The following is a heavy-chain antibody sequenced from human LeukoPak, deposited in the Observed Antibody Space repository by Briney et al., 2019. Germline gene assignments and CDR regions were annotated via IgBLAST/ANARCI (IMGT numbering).Heavy chain of an antibody. J-gene: IGHJ3*02. V-gene: IGHV3-23*01. CDR2: ISGSGGST. D-gene: IGHD6-19*01. CDR3: VSSGWYGAFDI. Sequence: GGSLRLSCAASGFTFSSYAMSWVRQAPGKGLEWVSAISGSGGSTYYADSVKGRFAISRDNSKNTLYLQMNSLRAEDTAVYYCVSSGWYGAFDIWGQGTMVTVSS. CDR1: GFTFSSYA.